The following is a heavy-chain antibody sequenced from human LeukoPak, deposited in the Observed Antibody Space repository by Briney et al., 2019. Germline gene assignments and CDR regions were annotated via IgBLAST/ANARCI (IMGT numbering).Heavy chain of an antibody. Sequence: GGSLRLSCAASGFTFSSYWMHWVRQAPGKGLVWVSRIKSDGSTTSYADSVKGRLTISRDNAKNTLYLQMNSLRAEDTAVYYCARDAFGVDKSPFWGQGTLVTVSS. J-gene: IGHJ4*02. D-gene: IGHD3-3*01. CDR1: GFTFSSYW. CDR2: IKSDGSTT. V-gene: IGHV3-74*01. CDR3: ARDAFGVDKSPF.